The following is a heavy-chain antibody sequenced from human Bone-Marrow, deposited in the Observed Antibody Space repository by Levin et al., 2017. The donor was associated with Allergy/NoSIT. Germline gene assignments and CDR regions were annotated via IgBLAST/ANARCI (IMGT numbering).Heavy chain of an antibody. V-gene: IGHV3-74*01. J-gene: IGHJ2*01. D-gene: IGHD4-17*01. CDR2: INRDGSST. CDR3: ARDRVTTNWYFDL. CDR1: GFNFSSYW. Sequence: GGSLRLSCSASGFNFSSYWMHWVRQAPGKGLVWVSRINRDGSSTSYADSVKGRFTISRDNAKYTLYLQMNSLRAEDTSVYYCARDRVTTNWYFDLWSRGTLVTVSS.